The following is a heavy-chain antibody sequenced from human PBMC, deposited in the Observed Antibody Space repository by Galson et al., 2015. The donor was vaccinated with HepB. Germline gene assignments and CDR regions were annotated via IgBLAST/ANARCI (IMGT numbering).Heavy chain of an antibody. CDR3: ARVAHSDYGDHAHFDY. CDR1: RFTFSDYY. D-gene: IGHD4-17*01. J-gene: IGHJ4*02. V-gene: IGHV3-11*06. Sequence: SLRLSCAASRFTFSDYYMTWIRQAPGKGLEWLSYISGGATYTNYANSVKGRFTISRDNAKNFLYLHMRGLRDDDTAVYYCARVAHSDYGDHAHFDYWGQGTLVTVSS. CDR2: ISGGATYT.